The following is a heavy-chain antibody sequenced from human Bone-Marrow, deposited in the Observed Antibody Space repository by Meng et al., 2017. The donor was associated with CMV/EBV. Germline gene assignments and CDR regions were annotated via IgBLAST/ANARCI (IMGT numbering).Heavy chain of an antibody. CDR1: GYTFTSYL. J-gene: IGHJ6*02. D-gene: IGHD2-15*01. V-gene: IGHV1-2*02. Sequence: ASVKVSCKASGYTFTSYLISWVRQAPGQGLEWMGWINPNSGGTNYAQKFQGRVTMTRDTSISTAYMELSRLRSDDTAVYYCARDAPIVVVEWPYYYYGMDVWGQGTTVTVSS. CDR2: INPNSGGT. CDR3: ARDAPIVVVEWPYYYYGMDV.